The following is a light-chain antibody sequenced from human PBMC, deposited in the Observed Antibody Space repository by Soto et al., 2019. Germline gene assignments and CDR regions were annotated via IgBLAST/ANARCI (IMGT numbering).Light chain of an antibody. CDR3: QQLHGYPIT. CDR2: AAS. V-gene: IGKV1-9*01. Sequence: DVQMTQSPSALSASVGDRGTITCLASQVIDTSLAWYQQKPGKAPKLLIYAASNFQSGVPSRFSGSGSGTHFTLTISSLQPEDFATYYCQQLHGYPITFGQGTRLEIK. CDR1: QVIDTS. J-gene: IGKJ5*01.